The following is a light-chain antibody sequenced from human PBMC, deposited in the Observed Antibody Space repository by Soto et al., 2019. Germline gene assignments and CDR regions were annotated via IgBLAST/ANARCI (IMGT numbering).Light chain of an antibody. V-gene: IGKV3-15*01. Sequence: EKVLTQSPATLSMSPGERATLSCRASQSVGSFLAWYQQKPGQAPRLLIYGASNRATGIPARFSGSGSGTEFTLTISSLRSEDVAVSYYQQYTNWTSWTFGQGTKVE. CDR2: GAS. J-gene: IGKJ1*01. CDR3: QQYTNWTSWT. CDR1: QSVGSF.